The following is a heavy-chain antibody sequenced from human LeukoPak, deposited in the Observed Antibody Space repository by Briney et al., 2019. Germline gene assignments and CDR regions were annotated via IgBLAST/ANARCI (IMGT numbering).Heavy chain of an antibody. V-gene: IGHV3-15*01. D-gene: IGHD3-16*01. Sequence: GGSLRLSCAASGFTFSNAWMSWVRQAPGKGLEWVGRIKSKTDGGTTDYAAPVKGRFTISRDDSKNTLYLQMNSLKTEDTAVYYCTTDHPGIGTRDYVGLGEFDYWGQGTLVTVSS. CDR3: TTDHPGIGTRDYVGLGEFDY. J-gene: IGHJ4*02. CDR1: GFTFSNAW. CDR2: IKSKTDGGTT.